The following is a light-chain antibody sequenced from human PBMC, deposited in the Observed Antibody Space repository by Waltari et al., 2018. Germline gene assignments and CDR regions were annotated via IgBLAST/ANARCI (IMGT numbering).Light chain of an antibody. J-gene: IGKJ1*01. CDR1: QSIGRS. Sequence: EIMLTQSPGTLPLSPGESPTLSCRTSQSIGRSLAWYQQKPGQAPRLLIYGASSRATDIPDRFSGSGSGTDFSLTINRLEPEDSALYYCQHYVRLPVTFGQGTKVEIK. CDR3: QHYVRLPVT. V-gene: IGKV3-20*01. CDR2: GAS.